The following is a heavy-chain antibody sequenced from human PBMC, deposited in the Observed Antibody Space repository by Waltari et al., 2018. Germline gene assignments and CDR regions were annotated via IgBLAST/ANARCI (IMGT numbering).Heavy chain of an antibody. CDR2: ISSRGAT. Sequence: QLQLQESGPGLVTPSETLSLTCTVSGDSLTSDIYYWGWIRPPPGQGLEWIATISSRGATYDSPSLKSRVTISIDTSKNQFSLKVTSVTAADTAVYYCARQGYCGGDCYSDTWGQGTLVTVSP. J-gene: IGHJ5*02. CDR1: GDSLTSDIYY. D-gene: IGHD2-21*01. V-gene: IGHV4-39*01. CDR3: ARQGYCGGDCYSDT.